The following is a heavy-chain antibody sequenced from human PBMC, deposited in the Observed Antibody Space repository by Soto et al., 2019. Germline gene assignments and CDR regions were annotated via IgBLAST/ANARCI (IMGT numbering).Heavy chain of an antibody. CDR2: ISDGGERT. J-gene: IGHJ6*02. CDR1: GFTFSDYV. D-gene: IGHD3-3*01. V-gene: IGHV3-23*01. CDR3: ARDRSTDFGLDV. Sequence: EVLLLESGGDSVQPGGSLRLSCVASGFTFSDYVMSWVRQVPGKGLEWVSSISDGGERTDYRDSVRGQFTISRDNARVTLHLQMNSLRVDDTATYFCARDRSTDFGLDVWGQGTTVTVSS.